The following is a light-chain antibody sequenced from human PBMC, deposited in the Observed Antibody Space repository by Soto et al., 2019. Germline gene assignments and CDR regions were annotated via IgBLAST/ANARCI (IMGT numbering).Light chain of an antibody. V-gene: IGKV1-39*01. CDR3: QQSYSTPHT. CDR2: AAS. Sequence: DIQMTQSPSSLSASVGDRVTITCRASQSISNYLNWYQQKPGKAPKLLIYAASSLQSGVPSRFSGSASGTDFTLTISSLQPEDSATYHCQQSYSTPHTFGLGTKLEI. CDR1: QSISNY. J-gene: IGKJ2*01.